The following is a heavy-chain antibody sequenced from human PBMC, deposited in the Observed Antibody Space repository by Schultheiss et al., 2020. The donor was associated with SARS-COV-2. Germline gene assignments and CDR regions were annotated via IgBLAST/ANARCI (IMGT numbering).Heavy chain of an antibody. CDR1: GGSFSGYY. Sequence: SETLSLTCAVYGGSFSGYYWSWIRQPPGKGLEWIGEINHSGSTNYNPSLKSRVTISVDKSKNQFSLKLTSVTAADTAVYYCARDYSSGYLYYYYGMDVWGQGTTVTVAS. V-gene: IGHV4-34*01. CDR2: INHSGST. J-gene: IGHJ6*02. CDR3: ARDYSSGYLYYYYGMDV. D-gene: IGHD6-19*01.